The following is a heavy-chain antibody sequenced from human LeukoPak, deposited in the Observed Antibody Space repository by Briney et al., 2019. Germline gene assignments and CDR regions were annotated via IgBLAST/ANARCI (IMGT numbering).Heavy chain of an antibody. CDR3: AKGGVLWFGESSFDY. J-gene: IGHJ4*02. Sequence: GGSLRLSCAASGFTFSSCGMHWVRQAPGKGLEWVAVISYDGSNKYYADSVKGRFTISRDNSKNTLYLQMNSLRAEDTAVYYCAKGGVLWFGESSFDYWGQGTLVTVSS. CDR1: GFTFSSCG. V-gene: IGHV3-30*18. CDR2: ISYDGSNK. D-gene: IGHD3-10*01.